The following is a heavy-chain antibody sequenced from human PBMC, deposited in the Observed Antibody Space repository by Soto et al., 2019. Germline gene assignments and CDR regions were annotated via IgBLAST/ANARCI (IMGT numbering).Heavy chain of an antibody. D-gene: IGHD6-13*01. Sequence: SETLSLTCTFSGGSISSVGYYWSWIRQHPGKGLEWIGYIYYSGSTYYNPSLKSRVTISVDTSKNQFSPKLSSVTAADTAVYYCARDGKNQLSYSSSWHYFDYWGQGTLVTVSS. V-gene: IGHV4-31*03. CDR2: IYYSGST. J-gene: IGHJ4*02. CDR3: ARDGKNQLSYSSSWHYFDY. CDR1: GGSISSVGYY.